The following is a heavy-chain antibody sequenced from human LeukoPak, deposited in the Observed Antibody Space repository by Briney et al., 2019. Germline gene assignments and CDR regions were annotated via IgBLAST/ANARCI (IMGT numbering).Heavy chain of an antibody. CDR3: ARDGTTYASTFRAFDY. V-gene: IGHV1-2*02. D-gene: IGHD2-2*01. J-gene: IGHJ4*02. CDR1: GYTFTGYY. Sequence: ASVKVSCKASGYTFTGYYMRWVRQAPGQGLEWMGWINPNSGGTNYAQKFQGRVTMTWDTSISTAYMELSRLRSDDTAVYYCARDGTTYASTFRAFDYWGQGTLVTVSS. CDR2: INPNSGGT.